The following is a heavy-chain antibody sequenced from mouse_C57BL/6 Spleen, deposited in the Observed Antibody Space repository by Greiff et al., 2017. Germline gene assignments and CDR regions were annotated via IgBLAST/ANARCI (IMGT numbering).Heavy chain of an antibody. CDR2: ISDGGSYT. CDR1: GFTFSSYA. CDR3: ARDETAQATPLVG. D-gene: IGHD3-2*02. Sequence: EVQRVESGGGLVKPGGSLKLSCAASGFTFSSYAMSWVRQTPEKRLEWVATISDGGSYTYYPDNVKGRFTISRDNAKNNLYLQKSHLKSEDTAMYYCARDETAQATPLVGWGQGTLVTVSA. V-gene: IGHV5-4*01. J-gene: IGHJ3*02.